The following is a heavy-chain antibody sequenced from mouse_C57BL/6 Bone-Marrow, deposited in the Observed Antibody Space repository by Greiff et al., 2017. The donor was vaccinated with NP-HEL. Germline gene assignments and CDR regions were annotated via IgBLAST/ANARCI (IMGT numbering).Heavy chain of an antibody. D-gene: IGHD2-2*01. V-gene: IGHV5-4*01. CDR1: GFTFSSYA. CDR3: ARDQGSTMVTTFDY. Sequence: EVNVVESGGGLVKPGGSLKLSCAASGFTFSSYAMSWVRQTPEKRLEWVATISDGGSYTYYPDNVKGRFTISRDNAKNNLYLQMSHLKSEDTAMYYCARDQGSTMVTTFDYWGQGTTLTVSS. CDR2: ISDGGSYT. J-gene: IGHJ2*01.